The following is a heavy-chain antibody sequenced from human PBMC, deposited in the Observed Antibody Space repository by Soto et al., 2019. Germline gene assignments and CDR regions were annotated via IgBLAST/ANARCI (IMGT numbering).Heavy chain of an antibody. D-gene: IGHD1-26*01. J-gene: IGHJ4*02. Sequence: QVQLVQSGAELRKPGSAVKLSCKASGGTLGTSPIIWVRQILGKGPEWMGRIIPSPARTIYSRKFRGRVTLTADKSTQTVYMTLSSLTTEDSGVYYCARDQVGASSFDYWGQGTRVTVSS. CDR2: IIPSPART. CDR3: ARDQVGASSFDY. CDR1: GGTLGTSP. V-gene: IGHV1-69*08.